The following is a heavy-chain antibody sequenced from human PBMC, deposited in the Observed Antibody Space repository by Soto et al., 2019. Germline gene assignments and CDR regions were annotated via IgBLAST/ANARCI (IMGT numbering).Heavy chain of an antibody. CDR1: GFPLSDYG. Sequence: QVQLVESGEGVVQPGRSLRLSCAVSGFPLSDYGMHWVRQAPGKGLEWVAVIWYDESNKYYADSVKGRFTISRDNSKNTVYLQMSSLRVEDTAVYYCASERGSSYFDYWGQGTLVTVSS. V-gene: IGHV3-33*01. D-gene: IGHD1-26*01. CDR2: IWYDESNK. J-gene: IGHJ4*02. CDR3: ASERGSSYFDY.